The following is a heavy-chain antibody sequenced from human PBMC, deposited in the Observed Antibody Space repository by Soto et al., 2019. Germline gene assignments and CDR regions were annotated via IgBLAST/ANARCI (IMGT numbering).Heavy chain of an antibody. J-gene: IGHJ4*02. CDR2: IWYDGSNK. Sequence: GSLRLSCAASGFTFNNYGMHWVRPAPGKGLEWVAIIWYDGSNKYYADSVKGRFTISRDNSKNTLYLQMNSLRAEDTAVYYCAGSGSYRWFDYWGQGTLVTVS. V-gene: IGHV3-33*01. CDR3: AGSGSYRWFDY. D-gene: IGHD3-10*01. CDR1: GFTFNNYG.